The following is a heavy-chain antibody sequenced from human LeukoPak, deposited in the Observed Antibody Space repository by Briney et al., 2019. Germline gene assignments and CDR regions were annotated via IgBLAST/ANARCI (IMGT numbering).Heavy chain of an antibody. CDR1: GFTFSSYS. V-gene: IGHV3-21*01. CDR3: ASQYTRSRIVYV. Sequence: GGSLRLSCAASGFTFSSYSMNWVRQAPGKGLEWVSSISSSSTYIYYADSVKGRFTVSRDNAKNSLYLQMNSLRAEDTAVYFCASQYTRSRIVYVCGHGTRVTVYS. D-gene: IGHD6-13*01. J-gene: IGHJ4*01. CDR2: ISSSSTYI.